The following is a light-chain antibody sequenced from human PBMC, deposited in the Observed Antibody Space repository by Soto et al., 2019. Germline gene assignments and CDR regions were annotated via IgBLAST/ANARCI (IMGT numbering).Light chain of an antibody. V-gene: IGLV2-14*01. CDR1: SSDVGGFKY. J-gene: IGLJ1*01. CDR2: EAT. CDR3: SSYSTITVPFL. Sequence: QSALTQPASVSGSAGQSITITCTGTSSDVGGFKYVSWYQHHPGKVPKLLIFEATNRPSGVSTRFSGSKSGNTASLTISGLQAEDEADYYCSSYSTITVPFLFGTGTKVTVL.